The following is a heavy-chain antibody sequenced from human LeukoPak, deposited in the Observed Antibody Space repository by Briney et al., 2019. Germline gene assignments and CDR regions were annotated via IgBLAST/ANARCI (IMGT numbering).Heavy chain of an antibody. D-gene: IGHD3-3*01. CDR1: GYTFTSYY. V-gene: IGHV1-46*01. CDR2: INPSGGST. CDR3: ARVGLSDFWSGYYDAFDI. Sequence: ASVKVSCKASGYTFTSYYMHWVRQAPGQGLEWMGIINPSGGSTSYAQKFQGRVTITADESTSTAYMELSSLRSEDTAVYYCARVGLSDFWSGYYDAFDIWGQGTMVTVSS. J-gene: IGHJ3*02.